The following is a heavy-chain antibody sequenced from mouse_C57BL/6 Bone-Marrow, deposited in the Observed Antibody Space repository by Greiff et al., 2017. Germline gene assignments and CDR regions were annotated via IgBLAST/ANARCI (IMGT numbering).Heavy chain of an antibody. V-gene: IGHV14-4*01. J-gene: IGHJ2*01. D-gene: IGHD2-3*01. CDR2: IDPEIGDT. CDR3: SSFDGNYFDF. Sequence: EVKLVESGAELVRPGASVKLSCTASGFNIKDAYIHWVKQRPEQGLEWIGWIDPEIGDTVYASKFQGKATITSDTSSNTAYLQLSSLTSQDTAVYYCSSFDGNYFDFWGQGTPLTVAS. CDR1: GFNIKDAY.